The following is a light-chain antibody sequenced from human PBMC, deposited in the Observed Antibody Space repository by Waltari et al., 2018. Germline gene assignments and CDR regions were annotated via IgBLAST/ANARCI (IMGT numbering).Light chain of an antibody. CDR3: QSYDSTNVV. CDR1: SGDIARFS. J-gene: IGLJ2*01. CDR2: EDD. V-gene: IGLV6-57*04. Sequence: FMLTQPHSVSESPGKTVTTPCTSNSGDIARFSAQGFQQRPGSAPTTVIYEDDQRPSGVPDRFSGSVDSSSNSASLTISGLKTEDEADYYCQSYDSTNVVFGGGTKLTVL.